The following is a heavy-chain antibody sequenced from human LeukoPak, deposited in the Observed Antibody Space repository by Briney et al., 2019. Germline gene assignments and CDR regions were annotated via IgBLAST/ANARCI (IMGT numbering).Heavy chain of an antibody. CDR2: INHSGST. J-gene: IGHJ4*02. D-gene: IGHD3-22*01. CDR1: GGSFSGYY. Sequence: SETLSLTCAVYGGSFSGYYWSWIRQPPGKGLEWIGEINHSGSTNYNPSLKSRVTISVDTSKNQFSLKLSSVTAADTAVYYCARVCNDSSGYYFDYWAREPWSPSPQ. V-gene: IGHV4-34*01. CDR3: ARVCNDSSGYYFDY.